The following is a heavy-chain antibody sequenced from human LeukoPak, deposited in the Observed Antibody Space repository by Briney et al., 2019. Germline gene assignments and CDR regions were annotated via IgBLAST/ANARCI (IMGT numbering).Heavy chain of an antibody. D-gene: IGHD1-14*01. J-gene: IGHJ6*03. CDR2: IIPFFGTA. CDR3: ARSSGRSPNREYMDV. CDR1: GGTFNTSP. Sequence: ASVKVSCKASGGTFNTSPLSWLRQAPGQGPEWMGGIIPFFGTANYAQKFQDRVTITADASSSTAYMELSSLRSEDTAVYYCARSSGRSPNREYMDVWGKGTTVTVSS. V-gene: IGHV1-69*01.